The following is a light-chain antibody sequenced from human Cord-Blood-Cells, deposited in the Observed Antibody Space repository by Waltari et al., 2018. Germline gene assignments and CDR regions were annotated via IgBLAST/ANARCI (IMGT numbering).Light chain of an antibody. V-gene: IGLV2-14*01. CDR1: SSDVGGYNY. J-gene: IGLJ2*01. Sequence: QSALTQPASVPGSPVQSLTIPCTGTSSDVGGYNYVSWYQQHPGKAPKLMIYEVSNRPSGVSNRFSGSKSGNTASLTISGLQAEDEADYYCSSYTSSSTLVFGGGTKLTVL. CDR3: SSYTSSSTLV. CDR2: EVS.